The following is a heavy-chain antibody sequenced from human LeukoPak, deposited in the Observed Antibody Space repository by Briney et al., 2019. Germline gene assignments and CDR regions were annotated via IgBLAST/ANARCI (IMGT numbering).Heavy chain of an antibody. V-gene: IGHV1-8*03. CDR1: GYTFTSYD. CDR2: MNPNSGNT. CDR3: ARDYCSSTSCYKRTFXX. D-gene: IGHD2-2*02. Sequence: GASVKVSCKASGYTFTSYDINWVRQATGQGLEWMGWMNPNSGNTGYAQKFQGRVTITRNTSISTAYMELSSLRSEDTAVYYCARDYCSSTSCYKRTFXXWGQXTLXT. J-gene: IGHJ4*02.